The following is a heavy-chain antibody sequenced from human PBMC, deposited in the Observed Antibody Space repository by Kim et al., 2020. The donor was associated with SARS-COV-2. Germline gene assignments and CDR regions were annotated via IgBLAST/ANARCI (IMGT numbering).Heavy chain of an antibody. Sequence: SVKVSCKASGGTFSSYAISWVRQAPGQGLEWMGGIIPIFGTANYAQKFQGRVTITADESTSTAYMELSSLRSEDTAVYYCARDLGVGQQPGLDYWGQGTLVTVSS. CDR1: GGTFSSYA. D-gene: IGHD3-3*01. V-gene: IGHV1-69*13. J-gene: IGHJ4*02. CDR2: IIPIFGTA. CDR3: ARDLGVGQQPGLDY.